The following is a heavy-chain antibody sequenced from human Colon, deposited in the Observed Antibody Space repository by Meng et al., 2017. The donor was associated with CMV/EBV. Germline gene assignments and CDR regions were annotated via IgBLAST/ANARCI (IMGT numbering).Heavy chain of an antibody. Sequence: SETLSLTCNVSGASLSNNIYYWSWIRQPPGKELEWIAYIDSSGSTKYNPSLKSRVTISIASSKNQFSLKVNSVTAADTAMFFCARDGRCSRGGGSCLDYWGQGTQVTVSS. CDR2: IDSSGST. D-gene: IGHD2-15*01. CDR1: GASLSNNIYY. J-gene: IGHJ4*02. V-gene: IGHV4-61*01. CDR3: ARDGRCSRGGGSCLDY.